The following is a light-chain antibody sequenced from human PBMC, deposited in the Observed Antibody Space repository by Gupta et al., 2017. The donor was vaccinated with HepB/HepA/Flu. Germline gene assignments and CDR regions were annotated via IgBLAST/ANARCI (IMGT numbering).Light chain of an antibody. Sequence: DIQMTLSPSSLPASVGARFAITCRGSQSISVYLNWYQQKPGKAPQLLIYAASMWQSGVPWRFSGRGSGTDFTLTSSMLQPEDCAIYYWQQSFHTRTFGQGTKVEIK. CDR2: AAS. CDR1: QSISVY. J-gene: IGKJ1*01. CDR3: QQSFHTRT. V-gene: IGKV1-39*01.